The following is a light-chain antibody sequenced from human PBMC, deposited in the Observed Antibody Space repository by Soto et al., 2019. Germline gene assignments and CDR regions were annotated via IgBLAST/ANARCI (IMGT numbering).Light chain of an antibody. Sequence: QSVLTQPASVSGSPGQSITISCSGTSSNIGGYNVVSWYQQHPGKAPKVIIYEAIKRPSGVSDRFSASKSGNTASLTISGLQAEDEADYYCNSFRVSHLYVFGTGTKGTVL. V-gene: IGLV2-14*02. J-gene: IGLJ1*01. CDR2: EAI. CDR1: SSNIGGYNV. CDR3: NSFRVSHLYV.